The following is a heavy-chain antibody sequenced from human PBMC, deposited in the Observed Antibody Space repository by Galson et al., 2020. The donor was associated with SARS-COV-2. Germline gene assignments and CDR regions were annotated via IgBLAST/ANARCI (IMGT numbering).Heavy chain of an antibody. CDR1: GYTFSAFY. D-gene: IGHD1-1*01. Sequence: ASVKVSCKTSGYTFSAFYIHWLRQAPGQIFEWMGWVDCNAGATFYGSNFRGRVTMTRATSNNTVYMEMSRLAPDDSGIYYCVRDRAPSGNWIFDYWGQGTPITVSS. CDR3: VRDRAPSGNWIFDY. J-gene: IGHJ4*02. CDR2: VDCNAGAT. V-gene: IGHV1-2*02.